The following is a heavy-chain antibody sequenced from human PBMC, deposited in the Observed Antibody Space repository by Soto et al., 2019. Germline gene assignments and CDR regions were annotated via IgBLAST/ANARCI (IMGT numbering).Heavy chain of an antibody. CDR1: GGSFSGYY. Sequence: SETLSLTCAVYGGSFSGYYWTWIRQPPGKGLEWIGEINHSGTINFNPSLKSRLTISLDTSKKHFSLKLSSVTDADTAAYYCARADRTLVTSYSLDVWGQGAPVTVSS. CDR3: ARADRTLVTSYSLDV. J-gene: IGHJ6*02. V-gene: IGHV4-34*01. CDR2: INHSGTI. D-gene: IGHD2-21*02.